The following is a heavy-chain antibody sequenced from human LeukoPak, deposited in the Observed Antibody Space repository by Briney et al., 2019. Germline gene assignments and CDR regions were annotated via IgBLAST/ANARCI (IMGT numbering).Heavy chain of an antibody. Sequence: ASVKVSCKASGSTFTDYYMHWVRQAPGQGLEWMGWMNPNSGNTGYVQKFQGRVIMTRDTSISTAYMELSSLTSEDTAVYFCARDRVGVGGNGYENWGQGTLVTVSS. CDR2: MNPNSGNT. J-gene: IGHJ4*02. V-gene: IGHV1-8*02. CDR3: ARDRVGVGGNGYEN. CDR1: GSTFTDYY. D-gene: IGHD5-24*01.